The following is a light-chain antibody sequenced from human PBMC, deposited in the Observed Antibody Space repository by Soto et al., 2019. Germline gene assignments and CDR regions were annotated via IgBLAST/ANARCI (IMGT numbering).Light chain of an antibody. V-gene: IGKV3-11*01. CDR2: DAS. Sequence: EIVLTQSPATLSLPPGESATISCRTSQSFSSYLAWYHQKRGQAPRLLIYDASNRATGIPARFSGSGSATDYTLTISSREPEDFAVYYCQQRNNWPPITFGQGTRLEIK. CDR3: QQRNNWPPIT. CDR1: QSFSSY. J-gene: IGKJ5*01.